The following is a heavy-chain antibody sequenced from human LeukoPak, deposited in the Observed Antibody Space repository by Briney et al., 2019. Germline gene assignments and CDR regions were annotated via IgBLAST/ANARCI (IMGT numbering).Heavy chain of an antibody. CDR2: ISYDGSNK. J-gene: IGHJ4*02. D-gene: IGHD6-19*01. V-gene: IGHV3-30*18. Sequence: GGSLRLSCAASGFTFSNYGMHWVRQAPGKGLEWVAVISYDGSNKYYADSVKGRFTISRDNSKNTLYLQMNSLRAEDTAVYYCAKDRAGIAVAGFDYWGQGTLVTVSS. CDR1: GFTFSNYG. CDR3: AKDRAGIAVAGFDY.